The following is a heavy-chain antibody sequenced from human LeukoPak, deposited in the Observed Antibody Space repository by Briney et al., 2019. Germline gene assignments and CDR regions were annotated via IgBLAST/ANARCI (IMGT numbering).Heavy chain of an antibody. CDR3: ASSSAAGHPIRRRGESYYYYYYMDV. CDR1: GGSISSYY. D-gene: IGHD2-15*01. V-gene: IGHV4-59*01. J-gene: IGHJ6*03. CDR2: INYSGST. Sequence: SETLSLTCTVSGGSISSYYWSWIRQPPGKGLEWIGYINYSGSTNYNPSLKSRVTISVDTSKNQFSLKLSSVTAADTAVYYCASSSAAGHPIRRRGESYYYYYYMDVWGKGTTVTVSS.